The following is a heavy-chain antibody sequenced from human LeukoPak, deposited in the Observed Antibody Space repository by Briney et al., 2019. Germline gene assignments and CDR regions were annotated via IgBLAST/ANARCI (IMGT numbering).Heavy chain of an antibody. CDR3: ARSYGAGHYYYGMDV. D-gene: IGHD5-18*01. Sequence: ASVKVSCKASGYTFTGYYMHWVRQAPGQGLEWMGWINPNSGGTNYAQKFQGRVTMTRDTSISTAYMELSRLRSDDTAVYYCARSYGAGHYYYGMDVWGQGTTATVSS. J-gene: IGHJ6*02. CDR1: GYTFTGYY. V-gene: IGHV1-2*02. CDR2: INPNSGGT.